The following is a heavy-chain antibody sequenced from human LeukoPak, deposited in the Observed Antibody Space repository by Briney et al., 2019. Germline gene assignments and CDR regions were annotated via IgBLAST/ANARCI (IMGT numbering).Heavy chain of an antibody. CDR3: ARGGGVDILTGFQY. J-gene: IGHJ4*02. Sequence: WASVKVSCKASGGTFTNYAINWVRQAPGQGLEWMGRIIPILDVTNYAQKFRGRVTITADQSTSTAYMELSSLRSEDTAVYYCARGGGVDILTGFQYWGQGTLVTVS. D-gene: IGHD3-9*01. CDR1: GGTFTNYA. CDR2: IIPILDVT. V-gene: IGHV1-69*04.